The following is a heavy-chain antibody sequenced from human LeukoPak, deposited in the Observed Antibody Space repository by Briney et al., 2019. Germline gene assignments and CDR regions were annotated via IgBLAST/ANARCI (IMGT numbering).Heavy chain of an antibody. CDR1: GFTFSSYG. D-gene: IGHD5-18*01. J-gene: IGHJ4*02. Sequence: SGGSLRLSCAASGFTFSSYGMHWVRQAPGKGLEWVAFIRYDGSNKYYADSVKGRFTISRDNSKNTLYLQMNSLRAEDTAVYYCAKTHTAMVYGSIDYWGQGTLVTVSS. CDR3: AKTHTAMVYGSIDY. V-gene: IGHV3-30*02. CDR2: IRYDGSNK.